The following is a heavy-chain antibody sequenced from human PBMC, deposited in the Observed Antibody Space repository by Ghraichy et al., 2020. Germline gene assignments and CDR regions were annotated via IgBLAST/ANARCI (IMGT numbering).Heavy chain of an antibody. CDR1: GFTYSTYV. D-gene: IGHD3-10*01. J-gene: IGHJ5*02. V-gene: IGHV3-23*01. CDR2: ITGSADST. CDR3: AKQSNYGSGRAPYH. Sequence: GGSLRLSCAASGFTYSTYVMSWVRQAPGKGLEWVSSITGSADSTYYAASVKGRFTVSRDNSKNTLYLQMNSLRAEDTAVYYCAKQSNYGSGRAPYHWGPGTLVTVSS.